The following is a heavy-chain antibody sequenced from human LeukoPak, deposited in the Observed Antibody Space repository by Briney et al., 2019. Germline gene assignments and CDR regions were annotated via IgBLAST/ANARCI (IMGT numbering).Heavy chain of an antibody. J-gene: IGHJ4*02. CDR3: ASSNRSWYSY. V-gene: IGHV3-48*04. CDR2: ISSGSSTI. CDR1: GFTFSTYS. D-gene: IGHD6-13*01. Sequence: GSLGLSCAASGFTFSTYSVSWVRQAPGKGLEWVAYISSGSSTIFYSDSVKGRFTTSRDNAKNSLYLQMNSLRAEDTAVYYCASSNRSWYSYWGQGSLVTVSS.